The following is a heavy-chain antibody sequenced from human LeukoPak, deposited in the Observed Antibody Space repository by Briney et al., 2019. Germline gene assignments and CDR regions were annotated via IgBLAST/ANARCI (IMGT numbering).Heavy chain of an antibody. J-gene: IGHJ3*02. D-gene: IGHD5-24*01. Sequence: SVRVSCKASGYTFTSYYMHWVRQAPGQGLEWMGIINPSGGSTSYAQKFQGRVTMTRDTSTSTVYMELSSLRSEDTAVYYCASEGATIDAFDIWGQGTMVTVSS. V-gene: IGHV1-46*01. CDR2: INPSGGST. CDR3: ASEGATIDAFDI. CDR1: GYTFTSYY.